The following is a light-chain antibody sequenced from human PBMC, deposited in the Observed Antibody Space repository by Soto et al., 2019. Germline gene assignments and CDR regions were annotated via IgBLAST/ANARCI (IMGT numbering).Light chain of an antibody. CDR3: SSYTSIITRYV. Sequence: QSALTQPASVSGSPGQSITIYCTGTSSDVGGYNYVSWYQQHPGKAPKLMIYEVSNRPSGVSNRFSGSKSGNTASLTISGLQAEAEADYYCSSYTSIITRYVFGSGTKVTVL. J-gene: IGLJ1*01. V-gene: IGLV2-14*01. CDR1: SSDVGGYNY. CDR2: EVS.